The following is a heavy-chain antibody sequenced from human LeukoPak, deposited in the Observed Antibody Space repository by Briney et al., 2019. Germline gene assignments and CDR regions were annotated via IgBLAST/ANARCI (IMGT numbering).Heavy chain of an antibody. V-gene: IGHV3-23*01. J-gene: IGHJ4*02. CDR3: AKDLHPMVRGVTPFDY. CDR2: ISGSGGST. Sequence: GGSLRLSCAASGFTFSSYAMSWVRQAPGKGLEWVSAISGSGGSTYYADSVKGRFTISRDNSKNTLYLQMNSLRAEDTAVYYCAKDLHPMVRGVTPFDYWGQGTLVTISS. D-gene: IGHD3-10*01. CDR1: GFTFSSYA.